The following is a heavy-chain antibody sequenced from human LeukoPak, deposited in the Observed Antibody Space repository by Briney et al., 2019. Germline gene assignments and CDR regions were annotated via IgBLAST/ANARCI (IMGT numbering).Heavy chain of an antibody. CDR3: ARDITMVRGVTHNWFDP. CDR1: GGSISSDAYY. D-gene: IGHD3-10*01. J-gene: IGHJ5*02. V-gene: IGHV4-31*03. Sequence: SQTLSLTCTVSGGSISSDAYYWSWIRQLPGKGLEWIGYIYYSGNTYYNPSLKSRLTMSVDTSKNQFSLNLTSVTAADTAVYYCARDITMVRGVTHNWFDPWGQGTLVTVSS. CDR2: IYYSGNT.